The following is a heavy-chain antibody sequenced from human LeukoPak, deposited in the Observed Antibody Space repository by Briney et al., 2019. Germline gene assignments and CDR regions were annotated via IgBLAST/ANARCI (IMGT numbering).Heavy chain of an antibody. D-gene: IGHD6-19*01. CDR3: AKDYSSGWYGRDYYYGMDV. CDR2: ISGDGGST. J-gene: IGHJ6*02. V-gene: IGHV3-43*02. CDR1: GFTFDDYA. Sequence: PGGSLRLSCAASGFTFDDYAMHWVRQAPGKGLEWVSLISGDGGSTYYADSVKGRFTISRDNSKNSLYLQMNSLRTEDTALYYCAKDYSSGWYGRDYYYGMDVWGQGTTATVSS.